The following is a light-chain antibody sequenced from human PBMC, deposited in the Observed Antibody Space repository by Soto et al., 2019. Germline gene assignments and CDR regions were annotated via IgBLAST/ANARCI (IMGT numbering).Light chain of an antibody. Sequence: EIVLTQSPGTLSLSPGEGATLSCRASQSVSSSYLAWYQLKPGQAPRLLIYDASIRATGIPDRFSGSGSETDFTLTISRLEPEDFAVYYCQQYGRSPPYTFGQGTKVDIK. J-gene: IGKJ2*01. CDR3: QQYGRSPPYT. CDR1: QSVSSSY. V-gene: IGKV3-20*01. CDR2: DAS.